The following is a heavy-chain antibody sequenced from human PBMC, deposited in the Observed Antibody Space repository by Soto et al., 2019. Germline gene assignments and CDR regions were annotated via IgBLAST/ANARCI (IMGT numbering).Heavy chain of an antibody. CDR1: GDSVSSNSAA. CDR2: TYYRSKWYN. D-gene: IGHD6-19*01. CDR3: ARGALSDGSGRYYFGTPAYYFDY. Sequence: PSQTLSLTCVISGDSVSSNSAAWNWIRQSPSRGLEWLGRTYYRSKWYNDYAVSVKSRITINPDTSKNQFSLQLNSVTPEDTAVYFCARGALSDGSGRYYFGTPAYYFDYWGQGNLVTVSS. J-gene: IGHJ4*02. V-gene: IGHV6-1*01.